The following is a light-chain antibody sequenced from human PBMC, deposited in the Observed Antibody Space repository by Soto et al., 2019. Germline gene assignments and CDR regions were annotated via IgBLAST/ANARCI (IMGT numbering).Light chain of an antibody. Sequence: DIQLTQSPSFLAASVGERVTITCRASQGISTYVAWYQKKPGKAPKLLIYDASTLQSGVPARFSGSGSGTEFTLTMSSLQPEDFATYYCQQLNSYPWTFGQGTKVEIK. J-gene: IGKJ1*01. CDR2: DAS. CDR3: QQLNSYPWT. V-gene: IGKV1-9*01. CDR1: QGISTY.